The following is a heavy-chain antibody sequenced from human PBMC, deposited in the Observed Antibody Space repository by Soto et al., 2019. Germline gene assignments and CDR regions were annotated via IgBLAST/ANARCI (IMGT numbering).Heavy chain of an antibody. CDR2: VSGRRGSA. D-gene: IGHD2-21*01. CDR3: VRRAGGAVVWYYDL. V-gene: IGHV3-23*01. J-gene: IGHJ2*01. CDR1: GFIFNNYA. Sequence: EVQLLESGGGFVQRGGSLRLSCAASGFIFNNYAMTWVRQAPGKGLEWVARVSGRRGSAYYADSVKGRLTISRDNSNNTLYLQMTNVRGEDTAVYYCVRRAGGAVVWYYDLWGRGSLVNVFS.